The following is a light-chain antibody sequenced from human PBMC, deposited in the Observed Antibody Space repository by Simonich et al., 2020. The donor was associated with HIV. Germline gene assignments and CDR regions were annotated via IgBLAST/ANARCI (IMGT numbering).Light chain of an antibody. V-gene: IGLV2-14*03. CDR2: DVL. J-gene: IGLJ2*01. Sequence: QSALTQPASVSGSPGQSITISCTGTSSDVGGFNYVSWYQHHPGKAPKLMIYDVLKRPSGVSNRFSGSKSGNTASLTISGLQTEDEADYYCSSYTSSSTVVFGGGTKLTVL. CDR3: SSYTSSSTVV. CDR1: SSDVGGFNY.